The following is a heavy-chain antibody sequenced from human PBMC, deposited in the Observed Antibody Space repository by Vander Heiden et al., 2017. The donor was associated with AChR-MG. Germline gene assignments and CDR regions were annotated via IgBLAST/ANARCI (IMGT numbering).Heavy chain of an antibody. CDR2: IKQDGSEK. J-gene: IGHJ3*02. Sequence: EVQLVESGGGLVQPGGSLRLYCTASGFTFSSYWMSWVRQAPGKGLEWVANIKQDGSEKYYVDSVKGRFTISRDNAKNSLYLQMNSLRAEDTAVYYCAGEQLETAFDIWGQGTMVTVSS. D-gene: IGHD1-1*01. CDR1: GFTFSSYW. CDR3: AGEQLETAFDI. V-gene: IGHV3-7*01.